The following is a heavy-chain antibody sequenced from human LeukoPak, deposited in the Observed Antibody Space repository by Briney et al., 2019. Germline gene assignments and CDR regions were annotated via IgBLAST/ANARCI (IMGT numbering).Heavy chain of an antibody. D-gene: IGHD3-16*01. V-gene: IGHV3-30*01. CDR2: NSYDGINK. Sequence: GSLRLCYAASGITFSSYAKHLVRQAPDKGLEWLAVNSYDGINKYYADSVKGRFTISRDNSKNTLYLQMNSLRDEDTAVYYCARDQGSLPVWFYYYMDVWGSGTTVTVSS. J-gene: IGHJ6*03. CDR3: ARDQGSLPVWFYYYMDV. CDR1: GITFSSYA.